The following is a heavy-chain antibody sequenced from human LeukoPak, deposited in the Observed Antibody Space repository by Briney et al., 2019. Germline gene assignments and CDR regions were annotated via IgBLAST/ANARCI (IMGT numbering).Heavy chain of an antibody. Sequence: GGSLRLSCAASGFTVSSNYMSWVRQAAGKGLEWVSVIYSGGSTYYPDSVKGRFTISRDNSKNTLYLQMNSLRAEDTAVYYCARGVDDYVWGSYPKAYFDYWGQGTLVTVSS. D-gene: IGHD3-16*01. CDR2: IYSGGST. V-gene: IGHV3-53*01. CDR3: ARGVDDYVWGSYPKAYFDY. J-gene: IGHJ4*02. CDR1: GFTVSSNY.